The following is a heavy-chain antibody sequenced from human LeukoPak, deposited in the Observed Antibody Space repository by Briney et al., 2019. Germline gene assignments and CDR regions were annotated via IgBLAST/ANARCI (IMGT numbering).Heavy chain of an antibody. Sequence: SETLSLTCTVSGGSISRYYWSWIRQPPGKGLEWIGYIYTSGSTNYNPSLKSRVTISVDTSKNQFSLKLSSVTAADTAVYYCARDNYEYNWFDPWGQGTLVTVSS. CDR3: ARDNYEYNWFDP. J-gene: IGHJ5*02. D-gene: IGHD3-16*01. CDR1: GGSISRYY. CDR2: IYTSGST. V-gene: IGHV4-4*09.